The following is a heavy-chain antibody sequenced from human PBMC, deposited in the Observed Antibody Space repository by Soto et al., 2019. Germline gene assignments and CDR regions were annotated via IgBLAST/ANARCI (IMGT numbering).Heavy chain of an antibody. CDR3: ARGTIVERPYFYMDV. V-gene: IGHV1-18*01. CDR2: VSGHNGNT. Sequence: GPVKVSFKGSGYPLFSYGVSWGRPAAGQGPEWMAWVSGHNGNTYYAQKFQGRVTVTTDRSTNTVYMELRSLRSDDTAVYYCARGTIVERPYFYMDVWGKGTTVTVSS. D-gene: IGHD2-15*01. J-gene: IGHJ6*03. CDR1: GYPLFSYG.